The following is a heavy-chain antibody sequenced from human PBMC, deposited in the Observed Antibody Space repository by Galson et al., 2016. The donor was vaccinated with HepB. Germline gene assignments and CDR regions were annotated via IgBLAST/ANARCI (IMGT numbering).Heavy chain of an antibody. J-gene: IGHJ4*02. CDR3: ASRSLSTRAFEF. CDR2: IYPTDHST. Sequence: VKVSCKASGYPFTTYYIHWVRQAPGQGLEYMGLIYPTDHSTAYAPRFEGRVTMTDDTSTSTVFMELSSLTFDDTAIYYCASRSLSTRAFEFWGQGTLVTVSS. CDR1: GYPFTTYY. D-gene: IGHD5/OR15-5a*01. V-gene: IGHV1-46*01.